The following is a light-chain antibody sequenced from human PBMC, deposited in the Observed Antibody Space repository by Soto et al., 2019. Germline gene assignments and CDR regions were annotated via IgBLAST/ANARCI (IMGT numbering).Light chain of an antibody. J-gene: IGLJ2*01. Sequence: QSALTQPASVSGSPGQSSTISCTGTSSDVGRYNLVSWYQQHPGKAPKLMIYEGSKRPSGVSNLFSGSKSGNTASLTISGLQAEDEADYYCCSYAGSSTFGVFGGGTKLTVL. CDR2: EGS. V-gene: IGLV2-23*03. CDR3: CSYAGSSTFGV. CDR1: SSDVGRYNL.